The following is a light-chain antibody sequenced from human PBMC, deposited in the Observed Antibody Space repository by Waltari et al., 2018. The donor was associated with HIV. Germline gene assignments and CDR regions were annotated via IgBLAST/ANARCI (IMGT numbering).Light chain of an antibody. CDR2: GKN. V-gene: IGLV3-19*01. Sequence: SSELTQDPAVSVALGQTVKIACLGDSLRKYSARWYRLRPGQAPQLLVYGKNSRPSGIPDRFSASSSGNRAFLTITGARAEDEADYYCACWDRSGDYILFGGGTSLTGL. CDR1: SLRKYS. CDR3: ACWDRSGDYIL. J-gene: IGLJ2*01.